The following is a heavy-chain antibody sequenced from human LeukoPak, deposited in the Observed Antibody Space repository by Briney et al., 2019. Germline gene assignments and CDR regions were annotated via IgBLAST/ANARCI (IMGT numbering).Heavy chain of an antibody. D-gene: IGHD3-10*01. CDR1: GYSFTGYY. CDR3: ARGPSITMVRGGQWYYYMDV. V-gene: IGHV1-46*01. Sequence: ASVKVSCKASGYSFTGYYMNWVRQAPGQGLEWMGWINPSGGSTNYAQKFQGRVTMTRDTSTSTVYMELSSLRSEDTAVYYCARGPSITMVRGGQWYYYMDVWGKGTTVTISS. J-gene: IGHJ6*03. CDR2: INPSGGST.